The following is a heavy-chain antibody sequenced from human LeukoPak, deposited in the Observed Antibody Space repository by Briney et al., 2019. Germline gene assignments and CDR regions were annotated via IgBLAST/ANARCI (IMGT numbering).Heavy chain of an antibody. J-gene: IGHJ6*03. CDR1: GYTFTSYD. CDR2: MNPNSGNT. CDR3: AIRYGSGEKYYYYYYMDV. V-gene: IGHV1-8*01. D-gene: IGHD3-10*01. Sequence: ASVKVSCKASGYTFTSYDINWVRQATGQGLEWMGWMNPNSGNTGYAQKFQGRVTMTRNTTISTAYMELSSLRSEDTAVYYCAIRYGSGEKYYYYYYMDVWGKGTTVTVSS.